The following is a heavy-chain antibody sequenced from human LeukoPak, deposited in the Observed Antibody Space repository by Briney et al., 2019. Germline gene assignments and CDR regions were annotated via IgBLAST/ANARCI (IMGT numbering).Heavy chain of an antibody. CDR3: ARDKWSGPLDY. Sequence: SETLSLTCAVYGGSFSGYYWSWIRQPPGKGLEWIGEINHSGSTNYNPSLKSRVTISVDTSKNQFSLKLSSVTAADTAVYYCARDKWSGPLDYWGQGTLVTVSS. D-gene: IGHD3-3*01. J-gene: IGHJ4*02. V-gene: IGHV4-34*01. CDR1: GGSFSGYY. CDR2: INHSGST.